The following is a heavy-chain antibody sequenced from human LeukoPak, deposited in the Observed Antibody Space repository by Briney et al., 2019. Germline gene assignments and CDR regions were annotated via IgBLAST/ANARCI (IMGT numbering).Heavy chain of an antibody. Sequence: PGRSLRLFCAASVFTFDDYAMYWVPHAPGKGLECVSLISGDGGSTYYADSVKGRFTISRDNSKKSLYLQMNSLRTEDTAFYYCAKDSYGSGSYLDYWGQGTLVTVSS. V-gene: IGHV3-43*02. D-gene: IGHD3-10*01. CDR1: VFTFDDYA. J-gene: IGHJ4*02. CDR3: AKDSYGSGSYLDY. CDR2: ISGDGGST.